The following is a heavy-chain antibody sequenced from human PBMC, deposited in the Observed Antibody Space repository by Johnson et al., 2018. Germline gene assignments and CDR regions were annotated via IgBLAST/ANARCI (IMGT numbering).Heavy chain of an antibody. V-gene: IGHV3-49*03. Sequence: VQLVESGGGLVQPGRSXRLSCTASGFTFGDYAMSWFRQAPGKGLEWVGFIRSKAYGGTTEYAASVKGRFTISRDDAKSIAYLQMNSLRDEDTAVYYCAKDQSPEVGVDPCDIWGQGTMVTVSS. CDR3: AKDQSPEVGVDPCDI. CDR2: IRSKAYGGTT. J-gene: IGHJ3*02. CDR1: GFTFGDYA. D-gene: IGHD1-26*01.